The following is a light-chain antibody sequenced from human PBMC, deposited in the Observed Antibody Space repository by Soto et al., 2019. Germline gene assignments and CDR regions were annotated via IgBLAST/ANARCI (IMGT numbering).Light chain of an antibody. CDR1: SSNIGSNT. Sequence: QSVLTQPPSASGTPGQRVTISCSESSSNIGSNTVNWYQQLPGTAPKLLIYSNNQRPSGVPDRFSGSKSGTSASLAISGLQSEDEADYYCAAWDDSLNGHYVFGTGTKVTVL. V-gene: IGLV1-44*01. CDR3: AAWDDSLNGHYV. J-gene: IGLJ1*01. CDR2: SNN.